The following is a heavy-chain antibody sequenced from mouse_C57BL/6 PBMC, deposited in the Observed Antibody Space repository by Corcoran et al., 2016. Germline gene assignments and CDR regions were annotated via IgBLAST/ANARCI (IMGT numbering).Heavy chain of an antibody. CDR1: GYTFTTYG. Sequence: QIQLVQSGPELKKPGETVKISCKASGYTFTTYGMSWVKQAPGKGLKWMGWINTYSGVPTYADDFKGRFAFSLETSASTAYLQINNLKNEDTATEFCARSPGNYFDYWGQGTTLTVSS. V-gene: IGHV9-3*01. CDR2: INTYSGVP. CDR3: ARSPGNYFDY. J-gene: IGHJ2*01.